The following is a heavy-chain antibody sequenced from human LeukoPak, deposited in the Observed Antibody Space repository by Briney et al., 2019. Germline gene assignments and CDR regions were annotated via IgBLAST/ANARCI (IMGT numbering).Heavy chain of an antibody. CDR2: INPNSGGT. V-gene: IGHV1-2*02. D-gene: IGHD1-1*01. CDR3: ARDRADNWNGFDY. J-gene: IGHJ4*02. CDR1: GYTFTGYY. Sequence: ASVKVSCKASGYTFTGYYMHWVRQAPGQGLEWMGWINPNSGGTNYAQKFQGRVTMTRDTSISTAYMELSRLRSDDTAVYYCARDRADNWNGFDYWGQGTLVTVSS.